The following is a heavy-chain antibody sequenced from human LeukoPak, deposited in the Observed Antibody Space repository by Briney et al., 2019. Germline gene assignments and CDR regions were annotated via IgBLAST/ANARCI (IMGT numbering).Heavy chain of an antibody. CDR1: GFTFSSYS. V-gene: IGHV3-48*01. CDR2: ISGSSSTI. D-gene: IGHD3-22*01. CDR3: ARGSTYYDSSGQVPFDY. J-gene: IGHJ4*02. Sequence: SGGSLRLSCAASGFTFSSYSMNWVRQAPGKELEWGSYISGSSSTIYYADSVKGRFTISRDNGKNTLYLQMNSLRAEDTAIYYCARGSTYYDSSGQVPFDYWGQGTLVTVSS.